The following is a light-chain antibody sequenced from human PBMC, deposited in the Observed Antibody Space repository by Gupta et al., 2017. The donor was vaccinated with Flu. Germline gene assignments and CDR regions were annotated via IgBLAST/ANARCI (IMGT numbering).Light chain of an antibody. CDR2: RAS. CDR3: QQQNSYSFI. Sequence: QMTQSPSTLSASIADRVTITCRPSAGIRNWLAWYQQQPGKPPNLLIYRASLLDSGVPSRFSGGGSGTEFTLTISSLQPDDFATYYCQQQNSYSFIFGQGTRLEMK. V-gene: IGKV1-5*03. CDR1: AGIRNW. J-gene: IGKJ2*01.